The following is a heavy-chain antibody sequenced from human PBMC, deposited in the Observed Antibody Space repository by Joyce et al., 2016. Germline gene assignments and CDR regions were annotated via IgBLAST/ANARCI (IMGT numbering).Heavy chain of an antibody. Sequence: EVQLVESGGGLVQPGGALRLSCIASGFTFGNHWMSWVGQAPGEGLEWVANINEDGREIHYVDSVRGRFTISRDNAKSTLYLQMSSLRSDDTAVFYCTRVFGDYDLSDYWGQGTLVTVSS. J-gene: IGHJ4*02. CDR1: GFTFGNHW. CDR2: INEDGREI. CDR3: TRVFGDYDLSDY. V-gene: IGHV3-7*03. D-gene: IGHD4-17*01.